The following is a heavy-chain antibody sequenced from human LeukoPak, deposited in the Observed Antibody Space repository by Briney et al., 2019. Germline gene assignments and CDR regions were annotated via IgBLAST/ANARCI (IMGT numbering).Heavy chain of an antibody. V-gene: IGHV3-20*04. CDR1: GFTFDDYG. CDR2: INWNGGST. Sequence: GGSLRLSCAASGFTFDDYGVSWVRQAPGKGLEWVSGINWNGGSTGYADSVKGRFTISRDNAKNSLYLQMNSLRAEDTALYYCARGSSGYDYVWGSYRNAFDIWGQGTMVTVSS. CDR3: ARGSSGYDYVWGSYRNAFDI. J-gene: IGHJ3*02. D-gene: IGHD3-16*02.